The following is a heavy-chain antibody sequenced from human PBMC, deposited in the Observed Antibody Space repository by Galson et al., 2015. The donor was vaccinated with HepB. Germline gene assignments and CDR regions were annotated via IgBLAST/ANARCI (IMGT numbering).Heavy chain of an antibody. CDR2: INVYNGNT. V-gene: IGHV1-18*01. CDR3: ARESMPGPWGDD. Sequence: SVKVSCKASGYSFSNYCMTWVRQAPGQGLEWMGWINVYNGNTKYAQKFQGRVTMTTDTSTSTVYMELRSLRSDDTAAYYCARESMPGPWGDDWGQGTLVTGPS. D-gene: IGHD7-27*01. CDR1: GYSFSNYC. J-gene: IGHJ4*02.